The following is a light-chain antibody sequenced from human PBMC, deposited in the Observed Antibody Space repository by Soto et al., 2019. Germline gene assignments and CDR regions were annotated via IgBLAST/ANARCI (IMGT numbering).Light chain of an antibody. J-gene: IGLJ2*01. V-gene: IGLV2-14*01. CDR1: SSDVGGYNY. CDR3: SSYTSSSTLDVV. Sequence: QSVLTQPASVSGSPGQSITISCTGTSSDVGGYNYVSWYQQHPGKAPKLMIYDVSNRPSGVSNRFSGSKSGNRASLTISGLQAEDEADYYCSSYTSSSTLDVVFGGGTKLTVL. CDR2: DVS.